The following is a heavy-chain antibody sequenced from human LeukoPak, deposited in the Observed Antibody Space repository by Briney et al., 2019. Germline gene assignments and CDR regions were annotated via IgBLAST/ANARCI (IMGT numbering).Heavy chain of an antibody. J-gene: IGHJ5*02. Sequence: PSETLSLTSTVSGGSISSSSYYWGWIRQPPGKGLEWIGEIYHSGSTNYNPSLKSRVTISVDKSKNKFSLKLSSVTAADTAVYYCARDKQDFWSGYSWGMVNWFDPWGQGTLVTVSS. CDR1: GGSISSSSYY. CDR2: IYHSGST. V-gene: IGHV4-39*07. CDR3: ARDKQDFWSGYSWGMVNWFDP. D-gene: IGHD3-3*01.